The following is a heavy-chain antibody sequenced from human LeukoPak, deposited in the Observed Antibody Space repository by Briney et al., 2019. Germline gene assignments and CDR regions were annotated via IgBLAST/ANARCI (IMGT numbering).Heavy chain of an antibody. CDR1: GYTFTDYY. CDR3: ATGPLAGAFDI. J-gene: IGHJ3*02. Sequence: GASVKISCKVSGYTFTDYYMHWVQQAPGKGLEWMGLVDPEDGETIYAEKFQSRVTITADTSTDTAYMELSSLRSEDTAVYYCATGPLAGAFDIWGQGTMVTVSS. V-gene: IGHV1-69-2*01. CDR2: VDPEDGET.